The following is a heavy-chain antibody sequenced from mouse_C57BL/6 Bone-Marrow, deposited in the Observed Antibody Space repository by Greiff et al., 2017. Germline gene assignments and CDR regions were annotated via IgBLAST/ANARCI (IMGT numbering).Heavy chain of an antibody. J-gene: IGHJ4*01. CDR3: ARDSTVVGYYAMDY. D-gene: IGHD1-1*01. CDR1: GFTFSSYA. CDR2: ISDGGSYT. Sequence: EVKLQESGGGLVKPGGSLKLSCAASGFTFSSYAMSWVRQTPEKRLEWVATISDGGSYTYYPDNVKGRFTISRDNAKNNLYLQMSHLKSEDTAMYYCARDSTVVGYYAMDYWGQGTSVTVSS. V-gene: IGHV5-4*01.